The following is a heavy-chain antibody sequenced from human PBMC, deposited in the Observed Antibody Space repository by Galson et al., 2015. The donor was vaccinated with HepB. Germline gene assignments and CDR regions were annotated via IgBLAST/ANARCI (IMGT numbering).Heavy chain of an antibody. CDR1: GYTFTSYG. Sequence: SVKVSCKASGYTFTSYGISWVRQAPGQGLEWMGWISAYNGNTNYAQKLQGRVTMTTDTSTSTAYMELSRLRSDDTAVYYCARDQSRGYYDSSGYYFGYWGQGTLVTVSS. D-gene: IGHD3-22*01. J-gene: IGHJ4*02. CDR2: ISAYNGNT. V-gene: IGHV1-18*01. CDR3: ARDQSRGYYDSSGYYFGY.